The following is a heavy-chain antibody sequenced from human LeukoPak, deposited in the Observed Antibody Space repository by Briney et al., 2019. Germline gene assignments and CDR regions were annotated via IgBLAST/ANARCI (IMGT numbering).Heavy chain of an antibody. CDR3: ARAHIAPKTAVAFDI. V-gene: IGHV1-69*05. CDR2: IIPIFGTA. Sequence: SVKVSCKASGGTFSSYAISWVRQAPGQGLEWMGGIIPIFGTANYAQKFQGRVTITTYESTSTAYMELSSLRSEDTAVYYCARAHIAPKTAVAFDIWGQGTMVTVSS. D-gene: IGHD6-13*01. CDR1: GGTFSSYA. J-gene: IGHJ3*02.